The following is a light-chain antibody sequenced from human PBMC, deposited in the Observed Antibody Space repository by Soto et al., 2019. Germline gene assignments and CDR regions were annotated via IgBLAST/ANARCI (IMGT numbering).Light chain of an antibody. V-gene: IGKV1-6*01. J-gene: IGKJ1*01. CDR2: AAS. Sequence: AIQMTQSPSSLSATVGDRVTITCRASQGIGNDLGWYQQKPGKAPKLLIYAASTLQSGVPSRFSGSGSGTDFSLTINNLQPEDFATYYCLQDDSFPWTFGQGTKVEVK. CDR3: LQDDSFPWT. CDR1: QGIGND.